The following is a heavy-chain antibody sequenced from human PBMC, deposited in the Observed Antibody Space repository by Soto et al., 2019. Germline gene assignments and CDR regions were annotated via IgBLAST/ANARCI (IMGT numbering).Heavy chain of an antibody. CDR3: ARVVLSITRGAFDA. CDR1: GGSISSTHW. J-gene: IGHJ3*01. CDR2: ISHSGTS. D-gene: IGHD1-20*01. Sequence: QVQLQESGPGLVKPSGTLSLTCAVSGGSISSTHWWTWVRQSPGKGLEYIGAISHSGTSNSNPSLKSRVTLSVHKSKNPFSLTLTSVTAADTAVYYCARVVLSITRGAFDAWGQGTPVIVSS. V-gene: IGHV4-4*02.